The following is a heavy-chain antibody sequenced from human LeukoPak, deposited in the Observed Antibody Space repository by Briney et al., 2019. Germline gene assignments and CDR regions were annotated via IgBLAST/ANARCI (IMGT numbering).Heavy chain of an antibody. D-gene: IGHD2-15*01. V-gene: IGHV1-18*01. CDR2: ISAYNGNT. CDR1: GYTFTRYG. J-gene: IGHJ4*02. CDR3: ARGFRACSGGSCYSPGY. Sequence: GSVKVSCKASGYTFTRYGISWVRQAPGQGLEWMGWISAYNGNTNYAQKLQGRVTMTTDTSASTAYMELRSLRSDDTAVYYCARGFRACSGGSCYSPGYWGQGTLVTVSS.